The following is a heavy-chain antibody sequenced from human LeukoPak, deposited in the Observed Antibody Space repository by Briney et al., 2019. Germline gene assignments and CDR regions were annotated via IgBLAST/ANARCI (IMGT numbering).Heavy chain of an antibody. D-gene: IGHD6-13*01. V-gene: IGHV4-39*01. CDR3: ARSPAGGSSSWYWFDP. CDR2: IYYSGST. CDR1: GGSLGSSSYY. Sequence: SETLSLTCTVSGGSLGSSSYYWGWIRQPPGKGLEWIGSIYYSGSTYYNPSLKSRVTISVDTSKNQFSLKLSSVTAADTAVYYCARSPAGGSSSWYWFDPWGQGTLVTASS. J-gene: IGHJ5*02.